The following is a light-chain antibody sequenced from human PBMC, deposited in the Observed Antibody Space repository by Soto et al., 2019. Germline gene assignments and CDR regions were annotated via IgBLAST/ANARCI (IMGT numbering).Light chain of an antibody. J-gene: IGLJ1*01. CDR1: SSDVGNNNY. CDR2: DVT. CDR3: SYFTGSSFV. Sequence: QSVLTQSASVSGSPVQSITISCTGTSSDVGNNNYVSWYQHNPGRAPKVMICDVTNRPSGVSNRFSGSKSGNTASLTISGLKAEDGAVYYCSYFTGSSFVFEIGTKVPVL. V-gene: IGLV2-14*03.